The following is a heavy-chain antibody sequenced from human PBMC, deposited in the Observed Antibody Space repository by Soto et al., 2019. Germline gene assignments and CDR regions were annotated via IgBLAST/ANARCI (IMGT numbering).Heavy chain of an antibody. CDR1: GFTFISYA. V-gene: IGHV3-23*01. CDR3: AKDYYYDSSGYYYTHDY. CDR2: ISGSGGST. D-gene: IGHD3-22*01. J-gene: IGHJ4*02. Sequence: QPGGFLRLSSAASGFTFISYALICGRQPRSEDLEWVSAISGSGGSTYYADSVKGRFTISRDNSKNTLYLQMNSLRAEDTAVYYCAKDYYYDSSGYYYTHDYWGQGTLVTVSS.